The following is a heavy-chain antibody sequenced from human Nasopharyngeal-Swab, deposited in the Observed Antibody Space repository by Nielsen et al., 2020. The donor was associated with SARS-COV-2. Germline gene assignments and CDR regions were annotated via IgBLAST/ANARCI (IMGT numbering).Heavy chain of an antibody. CDR2: INWNGGST. D-gene: IGHD3-22*01. CDR3: ARDRDYYDSSGYVY. V-gene: IGHV3-20*03. J-gene: IGHJ4*02. Sequence: WIRQPPGKGLEWVSGINWNGGSTGYADSVKGRFTISRDNAKNSLYLQMSSLRSEDTAVYYCARDRDYYDSSGYVYWGQGTLVTVSS.